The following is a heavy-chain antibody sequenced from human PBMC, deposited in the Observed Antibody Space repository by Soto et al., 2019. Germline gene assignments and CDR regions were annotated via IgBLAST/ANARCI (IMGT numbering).Heavy chain of an antibody. CDR3: ARLNYYDSRGRPFDY. D-gene: IGHD3-22*01. CDR1: GGSISSYY. V-gene: IGHV4-59*08. CDR2: IYYSGST. Sequence: PSETLSLTCTVSGGSISSYYWSWIRQPPGKGLEWIGYIYYSGSTNYNPSLKSRVTISVDTSKNQFSLKLSSVTAADTAVYYCARLNYYDSRGRPFDYWGQGTLVTVSS. J-gene: IGHJ4*02.